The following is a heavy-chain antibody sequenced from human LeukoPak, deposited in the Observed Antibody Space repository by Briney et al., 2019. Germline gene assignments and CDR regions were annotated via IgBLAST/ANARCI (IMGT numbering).Heavy chain of an antibody. CDR1: GYTFISYG. D-gene: IGHD3-3*01. CDR2: ISAYNGNT. CDR3: AADSVGVVISSFDY. V-gene: IGHV1-18*01. Sequence: GASVKVSCKASGYTFISYGISWVRQAPGQGLECMGWISAYNGNTNYAQKLQGRVTMTIDTSTSTAYMELSSLRSEDTAVYYCAADSVGVVISSFDYWGQGTLVTVSS. J-gene: IGHJ4*02.